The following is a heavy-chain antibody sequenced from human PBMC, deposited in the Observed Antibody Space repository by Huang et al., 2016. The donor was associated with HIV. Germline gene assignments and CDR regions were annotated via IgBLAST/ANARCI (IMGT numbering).Heavy chain of an antibody. CDR3: ARRYNWNYVAHGFDI. J-gene: IGHJ3*02. D-gene: IGHD1-7*01. CDR1: GFTFSDYR. CDR2: ISVSSSYI. V-gene: IGHV3-21*01. Sequence: EVQLVESGGGLVKPGGSLRLSCAASGFTFSDYRVSWVRQAPGKGLQWVSHISVSSSYIYYVDSGKGRFAISRDNAKNLLFLQMNSLRAEDTAVYYCARRYNWNYVAHGFDIWGQGTMVTVSS.